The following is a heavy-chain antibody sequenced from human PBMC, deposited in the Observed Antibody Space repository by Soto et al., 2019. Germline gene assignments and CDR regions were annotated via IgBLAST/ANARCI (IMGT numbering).Heavy chain of an antibody. J-gene: IGHJ6*02. CDR3: AISSLDYGSYYYYGMDV. Sequence: SLRLSCAASGFTFSSYAMHWVRQAPGKGLEWVAVISYDGSNKYYADSVKGRFTISRDNSKNTLYLQMNSLRAEDTAVYYCAISSLDYGSYYYYGMDVWGQGTTVTVSS. CDR1: GFTFSSYA. D-gene: IGHD4-17*01. CDR2: ISYDGSNK. V-gene: IGHV3-30-3*01.